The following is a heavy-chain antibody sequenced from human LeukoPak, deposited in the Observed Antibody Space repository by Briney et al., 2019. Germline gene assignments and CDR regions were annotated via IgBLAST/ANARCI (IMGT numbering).Heavy chain of an antibody. CDR2: INHSGST. Sequence: SETLSLTCAVSGGSISSGGYSWSWIRQPPGKGLEWIGEINHSGSTNYNPSLKSRVTISVDTSKNQFSLKLSSVTAADTAVYYCARGEKWLRIVDYWGQGTLVTVSS. V-gene: IGHV4-34*01. CDR3: ARGEKWLRIVDY. CDR1: GGSISSGGYS. D-gene: IGHD5-12*01. J-gene: IGHJ4*02.